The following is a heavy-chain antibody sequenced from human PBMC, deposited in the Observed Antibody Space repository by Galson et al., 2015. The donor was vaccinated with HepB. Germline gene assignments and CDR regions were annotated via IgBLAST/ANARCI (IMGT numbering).Heavy chain of an antibody. J-gene: IGHJ3*02. CDR1: GFTLSTYP. D-gene: IGHD1-26*01. V-gene: IGHV3-23*01. Sequence: SLRLSCAASGFTLSTYPMNWVRQAPGKGLEWVSTISTTTATTYHEDSVQGRFTNSRDQSKNTLYLQMNGLRAEDTAVYYCARRDLVGATRSWGTFDIWGQGTMVTVSS. CDR2: ISTTTATT. CDR3: ARRDLVGATRSWGTFDI.